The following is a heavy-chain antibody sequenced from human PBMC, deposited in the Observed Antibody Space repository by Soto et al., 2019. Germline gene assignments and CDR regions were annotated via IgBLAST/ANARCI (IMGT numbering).Heavy chain of an antibody. Sequence: PVHSIKISYHGAGGTFGSYWIGWVSQMPGKGLEWMGIMFLGGSDTRYSPSFQGRVNISADKSIRTAYLQWNSLEASDTAMYYCARIRKNCGGDCYALEHWGPGTLVTVSS. D-gene: IGHD2-21*02. CDR2: MFLGGSDT. CDR3: ARIRKNCGGDCYALEH. V-gene: IGHV5-51*01. J-gene: IGHJ4*02. CDR1: GGTFGSYW.